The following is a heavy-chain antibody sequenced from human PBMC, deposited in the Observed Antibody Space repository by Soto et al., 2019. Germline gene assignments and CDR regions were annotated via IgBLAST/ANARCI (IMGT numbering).Heavy chain of an antibody. V-gene: IGHV4-39*01. CDR1: GGSISSSSYY. D-gene: IGHD3-10*01. CDR2: IYYSGST. Sequence: SETLSLTCTVSGGSISSSSYYWGWIRQPPGKGLEWIGSIYYSGSTYYNPSLKSRVTISVDTSKNQFSLKLSSVTAADTAVYYCASSPALGDYWGQGTLVTVSS. CDR3: ASSPALGDY. J-gene: IGHJ4*02.